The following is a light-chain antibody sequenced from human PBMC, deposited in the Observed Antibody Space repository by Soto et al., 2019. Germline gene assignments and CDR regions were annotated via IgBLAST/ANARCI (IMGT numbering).Light chain of an antibody. Sequence: QAVLTQPPSVSAAPGQKVTISCSGSSSNIESNYVSWYQHLPGTAPNLLIYDNNERPSGIPDRFSASKSGTSATLRITGLQIGDEADSYCGAWDSSVSVVLFGGGTKVTVL. CDR3: GAWDSSVSVVL. CDR2: DNN. V-gene: IGLV1-51*01. J-gene: IGLJ2*01. CDR1: SSNIESNY.